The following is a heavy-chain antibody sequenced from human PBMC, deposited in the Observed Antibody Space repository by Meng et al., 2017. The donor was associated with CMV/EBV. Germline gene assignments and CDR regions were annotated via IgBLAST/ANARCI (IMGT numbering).Heavy chain of an antibody. V-gene: IGHV1-18*01. CDR3: ARDLRKYYDFWSGYRYLDY. D-gene: IGHD3-3*01. J-gene: IGHJ4*02. Sequence: ASVKVSCKASGYTFTSYGISWVRQAPGQGLEWMGWISAYNGNTNYAQKLQGRVTMTTDTSTSTAYMELRSLRSDDTAVYYCARDLRKYYDFWSGYRYLDYWGQGTLVTVSS. CDR1: GYTFTSYG. CDR2: ISAYNGNT.